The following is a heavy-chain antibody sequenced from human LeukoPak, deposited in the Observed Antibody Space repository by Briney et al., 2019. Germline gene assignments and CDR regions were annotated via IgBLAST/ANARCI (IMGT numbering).Heavy chain of an antibody. CDR2: ITSGGTT. J-gene: IGHJ6*03. CDR1: GFTFSRYA. D-gene: IGHD2-2*01. V-gene: IGHV3-23*01. CDR3: AKDRYYCSSTSCINYYYYYYMDV. Sequence: GGSLRLSCAASGFTFSRYAMSWVRQAPGKGLQWVSTITSGGTTYYADSVKGRFTISRDNSKNTLYVQMNSLRAEDTAVYYCAKDRYYCSSTSCINYYYYYYMDVWGKGTTVTVSS.